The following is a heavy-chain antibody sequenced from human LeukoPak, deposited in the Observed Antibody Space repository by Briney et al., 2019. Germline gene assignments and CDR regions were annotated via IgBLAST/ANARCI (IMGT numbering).Heavy chain of an antibody. CDR3: ARDLGARGH. CDR1: GFTFSDYT. J-gene: IGHJ4*02. V-gene: IGHV3-21*01. D-gene: IGHD3-16*01. Sequence: GESLRLSCAASGFTFSDYTMNWVRQAPGRGLEWLASISISSSVIYYADSVKGRFTISRDNAKNTLFLQMDSLRVEDTGHYYCARDLGARGHWGQGTPVIVSS. CDR2: ISISSSVI.